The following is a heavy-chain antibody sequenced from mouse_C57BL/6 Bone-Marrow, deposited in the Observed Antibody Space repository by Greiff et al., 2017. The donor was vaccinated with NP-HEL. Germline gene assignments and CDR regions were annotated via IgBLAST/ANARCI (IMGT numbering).Heavy chain of an antibody. D-gene: IGHD2-1*01. CDR2: ISSGGSYT. J-gene: IGHJ2*01. CDR3: ARSTPPDY. V-gene: IGHV5-6*02. Sequence: EVKLVESGGDLVKPGGSLKLSCAASGFTFSSYGMSWVRQTPDKRLEWVATISSGGSYTYYPDSVKGRFTISRDNAKNTLYLQMSSLKSEDTAMYYCARSTPPDYWGQGTTLTVSS. CDR1: GFTFSSYG.